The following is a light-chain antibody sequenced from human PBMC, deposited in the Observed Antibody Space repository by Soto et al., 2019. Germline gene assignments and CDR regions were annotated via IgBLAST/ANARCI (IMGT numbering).Light chain of an antibody. CDR3: QQRSNWPPVT. Sequence: EIVLTQSPATLSLSPGERATLSCRASQSVSSYLAWYQQKPGQAPRLLIYDASNRATGIPARFIGSGSGTDFTLTISSIEPEDFAIYYCQQRSNWPPVTFGVGTKVEIK. CDR1: QSVSSY. V-gene: IGKV3-11*01. J-gene: IGKJ4*01. CDR2: DAS.